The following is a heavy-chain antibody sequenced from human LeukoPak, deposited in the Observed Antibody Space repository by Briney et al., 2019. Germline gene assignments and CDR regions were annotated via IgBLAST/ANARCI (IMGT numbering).Heavy chain of an antibody. CDR1: GYTFNGYY. CDR2: INPNSGGT. J-gene: IGHJ6*02. V-gene: IGHV1-2*02. D-gene: IGHD5-12*01. Sequence: ASVKVSCKASGYTFNGYYMHWVRQAPGQGLECMGWINPNSGGTNYAQKFQGRVTMTRDTSISTAYMELSRLRSDDTAVYYCARVYSGYDGFYYGMDVWGQGTTVTVSS. CDR3: ARVYSGYDGFYYGMDV.